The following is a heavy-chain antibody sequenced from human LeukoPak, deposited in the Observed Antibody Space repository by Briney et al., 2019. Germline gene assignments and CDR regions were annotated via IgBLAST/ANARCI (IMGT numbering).Heavy chain of an antibody. D-gene: IGHD2-15*01. CDR1: GFTFSSYA. V-gene: IGHV3-23*01. CDR2: ISGSGGST. J-gene: IGHJ4*02. Sequence: GGSLRLSCAASGFTFSSYAMSWVRQAPGKGLEWVSAISGSGGSTYYADSVKGRFTISRDNSKNTLYLQMNSLRAEDTAVYYCAKDESKVVVAATFDYWGQGTLVTVSS. CDR3: AKDESKVVVAATFDY.